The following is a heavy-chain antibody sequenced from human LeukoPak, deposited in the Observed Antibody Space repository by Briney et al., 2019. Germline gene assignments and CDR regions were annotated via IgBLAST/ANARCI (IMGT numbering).Heavy chain of an antibody. CDR1: GFTFSSYW. Sequence: PGGSLRLSCVASGFTFSSYWMHWVRQDPRKGLVWVSRINSDGSATSYADSVKGRLTISRDNAKNTLYLQMNSLRAEDTAVYYCARDPNKYYYGSGSGMDVWGQGTTVTVSS. J-gene: IGHJ6*02. D-gene: IGHD3-10*01. V-gene: IGHV3-74*01. CDR2: INSDGSAT. CDR3: ARDPNKYYYGSGSGMDV.